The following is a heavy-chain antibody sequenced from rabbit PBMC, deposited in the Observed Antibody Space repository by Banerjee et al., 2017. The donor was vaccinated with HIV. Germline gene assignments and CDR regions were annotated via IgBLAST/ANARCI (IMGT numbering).Heavy chain of an antibody. J-gene: IGHJ3*01. Sequence: QSLEESGGDLVKPGASLTLTCKASGIDFSSNYYMCRVRQAPVTGLEWVACMNAADDSKICYASWAKGRFTISKTSSTTVTLQMTSLTAADTATYFCARDLAGTLWGQGTLVTVS. CDR3: ARDLAGTL. CDR2: MNAADDSKI. V-gene: IGHV1S40*01. CDR1: GIDFSSNYY. D-gene: IGHD3-3*01.